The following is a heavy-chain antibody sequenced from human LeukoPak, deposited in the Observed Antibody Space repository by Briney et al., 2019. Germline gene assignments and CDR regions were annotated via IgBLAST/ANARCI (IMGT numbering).Heavy chain of an antibody. CDR1: GFTFSSYA. D-gene: IGHD2-2*01. CDR2: ISYDGSNK. J-gene: IGHJ4*02. CDR3: ARDFTAVVVPENFDY. Sequence: PGGSLRLSCAASGFTFSSYAMHWVRQAPGKGLEWVAVISYDGSNKYYADSVKGRFTISRDNSKNTLYLQMNSLRAEDTAVYYCARDFTAVVVPENFDYWGQGTLVTVSS. V-gene: IGHV3-30-3*01.